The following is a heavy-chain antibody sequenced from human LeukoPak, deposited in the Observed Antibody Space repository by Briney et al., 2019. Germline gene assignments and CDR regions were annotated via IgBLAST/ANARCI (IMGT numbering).Heavy chain of an antibody. CDR1: GFTFSSYW. Sequence: GSLRLSCAASGFTFSSYWMHWVRQTPGKGLVWVSRINTDGSTTTYADSVKGRFTISRDNAKNTLYLQMNSLRAEDTAVYYCARDGDHDSSGYFRFDYWGQGTLVTVSS. V-gene: IGHV3-74*01. J-gene: IGHJ4*02. CDR3: ARDGDHDSSGYFRFDY. CDR2: INTDGSTT. D-gene: IGHD3-22*01.